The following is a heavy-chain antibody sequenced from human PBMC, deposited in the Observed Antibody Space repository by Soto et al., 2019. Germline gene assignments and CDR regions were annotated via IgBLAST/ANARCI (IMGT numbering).Heavy chain of an antibody. CDR1: GGSISSGDYY. Sequence: PSETLSLTCTVSGGSISSGDYYWSWIRQPPGKGLEWIGYIYYSGSTYYNPSLKSRVTISVDTSKNQFSLKLSSVTAADTAVYYCARFGRGSSSSPPYYYYGMDVWGQGTTVTVSS. V-gene: IGHV4-30-4*01. CDR2: IYYSGST. D-gene: IGHD6-13*01. CDR3: ARFGRGSSSSPPYYYYGMDV. J-gene: IGHJ6*02.